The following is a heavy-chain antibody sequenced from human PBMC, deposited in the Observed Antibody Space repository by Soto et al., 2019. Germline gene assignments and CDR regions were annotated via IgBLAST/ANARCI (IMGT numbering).Heavy chain of an antibody. V-gene: IGHV4-59*11. Sequence: QVPLQESGPGLLKPSETLSLTCVVSGGSISSHYWSWIRQPPGSGLEWIGFVHYSGSTNYTSSLKTRVTISVDTSKDQFFLNLTSVTAADTALYFCARRDYSTSSLGPFDYWGQGILVTVSS. CDR3: ARRDYSTSSLGPFDY. CDR1: GGSISSHY. J-gene: IGHJ4*02. D-gene: IGHD6-6*01. CDR2: VHYSGST.